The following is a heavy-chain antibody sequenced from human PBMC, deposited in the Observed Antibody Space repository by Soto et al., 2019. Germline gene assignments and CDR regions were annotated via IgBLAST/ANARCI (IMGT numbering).Heavy chain of an antibody. CDR1: GFTFSDYY. D-gene: IGHD3-10*02. CDR2: SSNSGTYT. J-gene: IGHJ4*02. CDR3: ARSGDNYNVLDY. Sequence: GWSLRLSCAGSGFTFSDYYMSWIRQAPGKGLEWLSYSSNSGTYTRYADSVKGRFSISRDNAKNSLYLQINSLRGEDTAIYYCARSGDNYNVLDYWGQGTPVIVSS. V-gene: IGHV3-11*06.